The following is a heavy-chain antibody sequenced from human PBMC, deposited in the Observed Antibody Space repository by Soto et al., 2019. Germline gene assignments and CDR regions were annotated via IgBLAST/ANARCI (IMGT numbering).Heavy chain of an antibody. CDR2: INPNSGGT. Sequence: ASVKVSCKASGYTFTGYYMHWVRQAPGQGLEWMGWINPNSGGTNYAQKFQGWVTMTRDTSISTAYMELSRLRSDDTAVYYCGRGANSSSWYFIDYWGQGTLVPVSS. D-gene: IGHD6-13*01. CDR1: GYTFTGYY. CDR3: GRGANSSSWYFIDY. J-gene: IGHJ4*02. V-gene: IGHV1-2*04.